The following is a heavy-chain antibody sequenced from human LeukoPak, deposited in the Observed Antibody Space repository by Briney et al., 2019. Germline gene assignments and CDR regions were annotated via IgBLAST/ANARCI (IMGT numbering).Heavy chain of an antibody. D-gene: IGHD3-16*02. Sequence: SETLSLTCAVYGGSFSGYYWSWIRQPPGKGLECSGEINHGGSTNYNPSLKSRVTISVDTSKNHFYMMLRSVTAADTAVYYCARTTYYVWGSYRPPAFDIWGQGTMVTVSS. CDR1: GGSFSGYY. V-gene: IGHV4-34*01. CDR2: INHGGST. CDR3: ARTTYYVWGSYRPPAFDI. J-gene: IGHJ3*02.